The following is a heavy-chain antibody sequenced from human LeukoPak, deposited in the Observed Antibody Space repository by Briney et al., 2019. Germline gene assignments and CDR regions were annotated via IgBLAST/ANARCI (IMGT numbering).Heavy chain of an antibody. CDR1: GGSISNYY. CDR2: IYSSGST. D-gene: IGHD1-26*01. Sequence: SETLSLTCTVSGGSISNYYWSWIRQPPGKGLEWIGYIYSSGSTNYNPSLKSRVTISVDTSKNQFSLKLSSVTAADTAVYYCARHPGMGADYWGQGTLVTVSS. V-gene: IGHV4-59*08. CDR3: ARHPGMGADY. J-gene: IGHJ4*02.